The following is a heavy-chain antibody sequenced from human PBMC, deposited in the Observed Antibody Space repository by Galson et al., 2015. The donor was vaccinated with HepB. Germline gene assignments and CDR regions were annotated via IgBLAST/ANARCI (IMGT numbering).Heavy chain of an antibody. CDR1: GFTFSSYS. J-gene: IGHJ6*03. CDR2: ISSSSSYI. D-gene: IGHD2-2*01. CDR3: ARVGEEYCSSTSCSYYYYYYMDV. V-gene: IGHV3-21*01. Sequence: SLRLSCAASGFTFSSYSMNWVRQAPGKGLEWVSSISSSSSYIYYADSVKGRFTISRDNAKNSLYLQMNSLRAEDTAVYYCARVGEEYCSSTSCSYYYYYYMDVWGKGTTVTVSS.